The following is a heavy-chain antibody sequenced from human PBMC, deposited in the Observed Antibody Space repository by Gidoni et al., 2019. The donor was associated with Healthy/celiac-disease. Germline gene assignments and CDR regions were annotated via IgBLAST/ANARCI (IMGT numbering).Heavy chain of an antibody. Sequence: EVQLLESGGGLVQPGGSLRLSCAASAFTFRSYAMSWVRQAPGKGLEWVSAISGSGGSTYYADSVKGRFTISRDNAKNTLYLQMNSLRAEDTAVYYCAKDSRLGATGFFDYWGQGTLVTVSS. J-gene: IGHJ4*02. D-gene: IGHD1-26*01. CDR2: ISGSGGST. V-gene: IGHV3-23*01. CDR3: AKDSRLGATGFFDY. CDR1: AFTFRSYA.